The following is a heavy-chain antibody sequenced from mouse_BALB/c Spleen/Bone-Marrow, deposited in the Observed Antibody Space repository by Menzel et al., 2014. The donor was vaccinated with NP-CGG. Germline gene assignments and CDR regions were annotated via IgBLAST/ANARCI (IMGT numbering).Heavy chain of an antibody. CDR1: GYTFTSYW. Sequence: QVQLKESGAELMKPGASVKISCQATGYTFTSYWIEWVQRRPGHGLEWIGEILPGSGITNYNEKFKGKATFTADTSSNTAYMQLSSLTSEDSAVYYCARSPYWGQGTLVTVSA. CDR3: ARSPY. J-gene: IGHJ3*01. CDR2: ILPGSGIT. V-gene: IGHV1-9*01.